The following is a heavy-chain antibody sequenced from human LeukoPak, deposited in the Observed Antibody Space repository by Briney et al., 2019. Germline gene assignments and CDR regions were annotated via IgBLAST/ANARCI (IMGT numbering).Heavy chain of an antibody. Sequence: PSETLSLTCTVSGGSISSYYWSWIRQPPGKGLEWIGYIYYSGSTNYNPSLKSRVTISVDTSKNQFSLKLSSVTAADTAVYYCARASGWYCPEYFQHWGQGTLVTVSS. CDR2: IYYSGST. CDR3: ARASGWYCPEYFQH. CDR1: GGSISSYY. J-gene: IGHJ1*01. V-gene: IGHV4-59*01. D-gene: IGHD6-19*01.